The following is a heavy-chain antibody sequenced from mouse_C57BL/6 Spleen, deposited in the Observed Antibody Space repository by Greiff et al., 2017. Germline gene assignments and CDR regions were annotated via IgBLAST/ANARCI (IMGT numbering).Heavy chain of an antibody. CDR3: ARTVITTVVATDYAMHY. V-gene: IGHV5-6*01. Sequence: EVQGVESGGDLVKPGGSLKLSCAASGFTFSSYGMSWVRQTPDKRLEWVATISSGGSYTYYPDSVKGRFTISRDNAKNTLSLQMSSLKSEDTAMYYCARTVITTVVATDYAMHYWGQGTSVTVSS. J-gene: IGHJ4*01. D-gene: IGHD1-1*01. CDR2: ISSGGSYT. CDR1: GFTFSSYG.